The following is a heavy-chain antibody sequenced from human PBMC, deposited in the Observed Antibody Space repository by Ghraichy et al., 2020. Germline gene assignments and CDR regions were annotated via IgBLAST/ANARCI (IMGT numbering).Heavy chain of an antibody. CDR3: ARDSVVVTDPGPRYYGMDV. Sequence: GGSLRLSCAASGFTFSSYGMHWVRQAPGKGLEWVAVIWYDGSNKYYADSVKGRFTISRDNSKNTLYLQMNSLRAEDTAVYYCARDSVVVTDPGPRYYGMDVWGQGTTVTVSS. CDR1: GFTFSSYG. CDR2: IWYDGSNK. J-gene: IGHJ6*02. D-gene: IGHD2-21*02. V-gene: IGHV3-33*01.